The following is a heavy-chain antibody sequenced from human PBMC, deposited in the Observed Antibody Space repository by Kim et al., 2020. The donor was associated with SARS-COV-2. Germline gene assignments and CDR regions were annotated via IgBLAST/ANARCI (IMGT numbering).Heavy chain of an antibody. J-gene: IGHJ4*02. D-gene: IGHD1-26*01. CDR2: ISYDGSNK. V-gene: IGHV3-30*18. CDR1: GFTFSSYG. CDR3: AKKRGATGVDY. Sequence: GGSLRLSCAASGFTFSSYGMHWVRQAPGKGLEWVAVISYDGSNKYYADSVKGRFTISRDNSKNTLYLQMNSLRAEDTAVYYCAKKRGATGVDYWGQGTL.